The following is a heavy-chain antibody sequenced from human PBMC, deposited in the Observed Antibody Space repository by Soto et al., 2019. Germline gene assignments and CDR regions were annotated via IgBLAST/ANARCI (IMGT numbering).Heavy chain of an antibody. D-gene: IGHD6-19*01. CDR2: IWYDGSNK. Sequence: PGGSLRLSCAASGFTFSSYGMHWVRQAPGKGLEWVAVIWYDGSNKNYADSVKGRFTISRDNSKNTLYLQMNSLRAEDTALYYCARVYSRGPYGNYYYYGMDVWGQGTTVTVSS. J-gene: IGHJ6*02. V-gene: IGHV3-33*01. CDR3: ARVYSRGPYGNYYYYGMDV. CDR1: GFTFSSYG.